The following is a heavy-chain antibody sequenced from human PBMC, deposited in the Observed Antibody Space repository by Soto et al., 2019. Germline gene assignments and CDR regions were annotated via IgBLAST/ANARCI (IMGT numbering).Heavy chain of an antibody. D-gene: IGHD3-10*02. CDR2: INPKFGDT. J-gene: IGHJ6*02. CDR3: ARNMDYYYGRGSGNGHGV. CDR1: GYTFTAYY. V-gene: IGHV1-2*02. Sequence: QVQLVQSGAEVKEPGDSVRVSCEASGYTFTAYYIHWVRRAPGQGLEWMGWINPKFGDTTYAQDFQGRVSMTRDMSISTVYMELSRLTSDDTAIYYCARNMDYYYGRGSGNGHGVWGQGTTVTVS.